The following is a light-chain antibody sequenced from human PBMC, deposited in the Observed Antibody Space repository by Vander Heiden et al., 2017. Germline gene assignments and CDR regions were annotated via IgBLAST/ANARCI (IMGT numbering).Light chain of an antibody. V-gene: IGLV1-44*01. CDR2: SNN. Sequence: HSVLTQPPSASGTPAQRVTISCSGSSSNIGSNTVNWYQQLPGTAPKLLIYSNNQRPSGVPDRFSGSKSGTSASLAISGLQSEDEADYYCAAWDDSLNGLFGTGTKVTVL. J-gene: IGLJ1*01. CDR1: SSNIGSNT. CDR3: AAWDDSLNGL.